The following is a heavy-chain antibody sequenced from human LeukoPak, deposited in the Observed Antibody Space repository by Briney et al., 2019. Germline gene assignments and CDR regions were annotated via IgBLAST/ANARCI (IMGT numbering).Heavy chain of an antibody. CDR2: INPNSGGT. Sequence: ASVKVSCKASGYTFTGYYMHWVRQAPGQGLEWMGWINPNSGGTNYAQKFQGRVTMTRDTSISTAYMELSRLRSDDTAVYYCARGGGYYDSSGSLPYDAFDIWGQGTMVTVSS. J-gene: IGHJ3*02. V-gene: IGHV1-2*02. D-gene: IGHD3-22*01. CDR1: GYTFTGYY. CDR3: ARGGGYYDSSGSLPYDAFDI.